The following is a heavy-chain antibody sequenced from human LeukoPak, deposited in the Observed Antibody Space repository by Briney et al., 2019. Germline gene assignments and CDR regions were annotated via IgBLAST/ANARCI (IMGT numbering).Heavy chain of an antibody. J-gene: IGHJ4*02. V-gene: IGHV1-2*02. CDR3: ARQRAVALPAARWGPHSSSGDEAY. D-gene: IGHD2-2*01. CDR1: GYTFTGYY. CDR2: INPNSGDT. Sequence: ASVKVSCTASGYTFTGYYVHWVRQAPGQGLEWMGWINPNSGDTNYAQKFQGRVTMTRDTSISTAYMELSRLRSDDTAVFYCARQRAVALPAARWGPHSSSGDEAYWGQGTLVTVSS.